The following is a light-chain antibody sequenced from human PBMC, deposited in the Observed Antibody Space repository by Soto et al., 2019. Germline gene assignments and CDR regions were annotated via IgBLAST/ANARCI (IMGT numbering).Light chain of an antibody. CDR2: EVT. Sequence: QSALAQPSSVSGSPGQSITISCTGTSTDVGGYNYVSWYQHHSGKAPKLLIYEVTIRPSGVSDRFSGSKSGNTASLTVSGLQAEDEADYYCSSYTGGNPSYVFGTGTKVTVL. V-gene: IGLV2-8*01. CDR3: SSYTGGNPSYV. J-gene: IGLJ1*01. CDR1: STDVGGYNY.